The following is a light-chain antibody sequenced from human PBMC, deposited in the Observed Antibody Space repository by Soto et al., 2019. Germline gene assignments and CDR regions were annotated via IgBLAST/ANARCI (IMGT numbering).Light chain of an antibody. J-gene: IGKJ1*01. CDR2: AAS. CDR3: QQYYSCPWT. CDR1: QSISSW. Sequence: GDRVTIACLASQSISSWLAWYQQKPGKAPELLIYAASTLQSGVPSRFSGSGSGTDFTLTISCLQSEDFATYYCQQYYSCPWTFGQGTKVDIK. V-gene: IGKV1-8*01.